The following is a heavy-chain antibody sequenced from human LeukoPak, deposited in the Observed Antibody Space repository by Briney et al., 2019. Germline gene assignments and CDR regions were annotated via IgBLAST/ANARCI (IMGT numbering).Heavy chain of an antibody. CDR1: GFTFSSYS. J-gene: IGHJ4*02. D-gene: IGHD1-26*01. Sequence: RGSLRLSCAASGFTFSSYSLNWVRQAPGKGLEWVSSISSSSSYIYYADSVRGRFTISRDNAKNSLYLQMNSLRAEDPAVYYCARVSKLWELPLWGQGTLVTVSS. CDR2: ISSSSSYI. CDR3: ARVSKLWELPL. V-gene: IGHV3-21*01.